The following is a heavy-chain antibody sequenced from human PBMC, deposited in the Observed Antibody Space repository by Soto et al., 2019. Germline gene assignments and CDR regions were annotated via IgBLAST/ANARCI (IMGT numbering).Heavy chain of an antibody. J-gene: IGHJ6*02. CDR2: IRSKAYGGTT. Sequence: SLRLSCTASGFTFGDYAMSWVRQAPGKGLEWVGFIRSKAYGGTTEYAASVEGRFTISRDDSKSIAYLQMNSLKTEDTAVYYCSGYYFYYYGMDVWGQGTTVTVSS. V-gene: IGHV3-49*04. CDR3: SGYYFYYYGMDV. CDR1: GFTFGDYA.